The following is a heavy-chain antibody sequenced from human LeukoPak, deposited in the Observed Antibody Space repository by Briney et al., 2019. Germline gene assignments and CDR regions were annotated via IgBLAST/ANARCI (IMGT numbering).Heavy chain of an antibody. CDR2: IYPGDSDT. D-gene: IGHD6-13*01. J-gene: IGHJ5*02. V-gene: IGHV5-51*01. CDR1: GYSFTSYW. Sequence: GESLKISCKGSGYSFTSYWIGWVRPMPGKGLEWMGIIYPGDSDTRYSPSFQGQVTISADKSISTAYLQWSSLKASDTAMYHCARQYSSSWYVYNWLNPWGQGTLVTVSS. CDR3: ARQYSSSWYVYNWLNP.